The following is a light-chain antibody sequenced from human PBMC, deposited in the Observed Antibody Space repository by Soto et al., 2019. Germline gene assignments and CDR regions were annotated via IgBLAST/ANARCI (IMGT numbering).Light chain of an antibody. CDR1: QSITSSY. CDR2: GAS. Sequence: EVVLTQSPDSLSLSPGERATLSCRASQSITSSYLAWYRQKPGQAPRLLIYGASYRDTGIPARVSGSGSGTDFTLTISRLEPEDFAVYYCQHYDTSSWTFGQGTKVEIK. J-gene: IGKJ1*01. CDR3: QHYDTSSWT. V-gene: IGKV3-20*01.